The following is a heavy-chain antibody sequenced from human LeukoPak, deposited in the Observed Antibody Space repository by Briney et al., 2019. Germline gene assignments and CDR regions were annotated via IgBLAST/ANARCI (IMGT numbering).Heavy chain of an antibody. CDR2: TYYRSKWNY. CDR3: ARNSADLDF. J-gene: IGHJ4*02. V-gene: IGHV6-1*01. Sequence: SQTLSLTCDISGDSVSSKSSAWNWIRQSPSRGLEWLGRTYYRSKWNYHSAVAVKSPLTINPDTSKNQFSLQLNSVTPEDTAVYYCARNSADLDFWGQGILVTVSS. D-gene: IGHD1-26*01. CDR1: GDSVSSKSSA.